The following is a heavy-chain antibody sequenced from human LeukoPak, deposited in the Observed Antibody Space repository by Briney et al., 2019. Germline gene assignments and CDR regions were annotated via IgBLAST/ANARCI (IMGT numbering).Heavy chain of an antibody. CDR1: GFTFSSYA. Sequence: PGGSLRLSCAASGFTFSSYAMHWVRQAPGKGLEGVAVISYDGSNKYYADSVKGRFTISRDNSKNTLYLQMNSLRAEGTAVYYCARDKSPTYYYATFDYWGQGTLVTVSS. CDR3: ARDKSPTYYYATFDY. D-gene: IGHD3-10*01. CDR2: ISYDGSNK. V-gene: IGHV3-30-3*01. J-gene: IGHJ4*02.